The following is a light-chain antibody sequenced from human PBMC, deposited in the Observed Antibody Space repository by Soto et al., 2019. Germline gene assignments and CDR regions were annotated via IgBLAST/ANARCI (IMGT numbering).Light chain of an antibody. V-gene: IGKV1-39*01. J-gene: IGKJ3*01. CDR3: QQDNMTPFT. Sequence: DIQMTQSPSSLSASVGDRVTITCRTSQTVSNNLNWFQRKPGKAPSLLIYASSTLQSGVPSRFIGGGSETEFTLTISSLQPEDFGTDYCQQDNMTPFTFGPGTKVDI. CDR1: QTVSNN. CDR2: ASS.